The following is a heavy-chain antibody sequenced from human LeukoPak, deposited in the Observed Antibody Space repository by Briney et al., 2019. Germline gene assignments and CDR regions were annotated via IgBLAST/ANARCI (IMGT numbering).Heavy chain of an antibody. CDR1: GFTFSRSN. D-gene: IGHD5-24*01. Sequence: GGSLRLSCAASGFTFSRSNMNWVRQAPGKGLEWVSSITTSSSYIYYADSVKGRFTISRDNAKNSLYLQMNSLRAEDTAVYYCARSPEIYFMDVWGKGTTVTVSS. CDR2: ITTSSSYI. CDR3: ARSPEIYFMDV. V-gene: IGHV3-21*01. J-gene: IGHJ6*03.